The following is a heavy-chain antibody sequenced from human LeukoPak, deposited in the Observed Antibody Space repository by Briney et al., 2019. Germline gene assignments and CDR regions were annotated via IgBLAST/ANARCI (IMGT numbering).Heavy chain of an antibody. Sequence: PGESLKISCKASGYSFTNYWIGWVRQMPGKGLEWMGIIYPGDSDTRYSPSFQGQVTISADKSISTAYLQWSSLKASDTAMYYCARQDCSGGSCHGPNFDYWGQGTLVTVSS. D-gene: IGHD2-15*01. V-gene: IGHV5-51*01. CDR2: IYPGDSDT. CDR3: ARQDCSGGSCHGPNFDY. J-gene: IGHJ4*02. CDR1: GYSFTNYW.